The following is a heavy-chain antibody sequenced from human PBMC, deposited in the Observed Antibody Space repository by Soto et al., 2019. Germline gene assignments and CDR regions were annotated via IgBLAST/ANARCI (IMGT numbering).Heavy chain of an antibody. D-gene: IGHD3-3*01. CDR1: GDTFTSYA. CDR3: ARNGVAGMDF. Sequence: QVQLVQSGAEVKKPGSSVKVSCKASGDTFTSYAFSWVRQDPGQGLEWMGGIIPMFGTPNYAQKFQGRLAITADKSTSTVYMELSGLRSEDTAVYYCARNGVAGMDFWGQGTLVTVSS. V-gene: IGHV1-69*06. J-gene: IGHJ4*02. CDR2: IIPMFGTP.